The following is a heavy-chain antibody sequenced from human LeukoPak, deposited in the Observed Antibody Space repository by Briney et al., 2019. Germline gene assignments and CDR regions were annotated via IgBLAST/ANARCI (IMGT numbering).Heavy chain of an antibody. CDR1: GYSFTTYW. V-gene: IGHV5-51*01. J-gene: IGHJ3*02. CDR2: IFPGDSDT. Sequence: GESLKISCKGSGYSFTTYWIGWVRQMPGKGLEWMGIIFPGDSDTRYSPSFQGQVTISADKSITTAYLQWSSLKASDTAMYCCVRRLREYSGPDAFHIWGQGTMVTVSS. D-gene: IGHD5-12*01. CDR3: VRRLREYSGPDAFHI.